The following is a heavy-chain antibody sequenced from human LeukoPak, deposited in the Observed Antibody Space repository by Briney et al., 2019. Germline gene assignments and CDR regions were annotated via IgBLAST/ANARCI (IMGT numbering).Heavy chain of an antibody. D-gene: IGHD6-19*01. J-gene: IGHJ4*02. Sequence: SVKVSCKASGGTFSSYAISWVRQAPGQGLEWMGGIIPIFGTANYAQKFQGRVTITADESTSTAYMYLSSLRSEDTAVYYCATSSAWPEKFDFWGQGTLVTVSS. V-gene: IGHV1-69*13. CDR2: IIPIFGTA. CDR1: GGTFSSYA. CDR3: ATSSAWPEKFDF.